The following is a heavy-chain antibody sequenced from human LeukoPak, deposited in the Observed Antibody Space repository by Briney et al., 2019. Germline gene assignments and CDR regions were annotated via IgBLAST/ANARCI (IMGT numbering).Heavy chain of an antibody. CDR1: GGSISTYY. V-gene: IGHV4-59*08. CDR2: IYYSGSI. Sequence: SETLSLTCTVSGGSISTYYWSWIRQPPGKGLEWIGYIYYSGSINYNPSLKSRVTISVDTSKNHFSLRLSSVTVADTAVYYCARHPSGWTPFDYWGQGTLVTVSS. CDR3: ARHPSGWTPFDY. D-gene: IGHD6-19*01. J-gene: IGHJ4*02.